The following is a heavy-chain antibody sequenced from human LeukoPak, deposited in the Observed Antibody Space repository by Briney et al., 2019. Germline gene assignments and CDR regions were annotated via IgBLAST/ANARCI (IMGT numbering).Heavy chain of an antibody. J-gene: IGHJ4*02. V-gene: IGHV4-59*01. Sequence: SETLSLTCTVSGGSISSYYWSWIRQPPGKGLEWIGYIYYSGSTNYNPSLKSRVTIPVDTSKNQFSLKLSSVTAADTAVYYCARVGYSSGYYTFDYWGQGTLVTVSS. D-gene: IGHD3-22*01. CDR2: IYYSGST. CDR3: ARVGYSSGYYTFDY. CDR1: GGSISSYY.